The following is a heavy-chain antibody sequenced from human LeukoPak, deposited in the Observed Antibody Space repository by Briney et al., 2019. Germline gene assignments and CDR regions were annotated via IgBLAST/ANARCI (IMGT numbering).Heavy chain of an antibody. CDR3: ARDNPTLGDYGVHFWDY. CDR2: ISGSGGST. CDR1: GFTFSSYA. Sequence: GGSLRLSCAASGFTFSSYAMSWVRQAPGKGLEWVSAISGSGGSTYYADSVKGRFTISRDNAKNSLSLQMNSLRAEDTAVYYCARDNPTLGDYGVHFWDYWGQGTLVTVSS. V-gene: IGHV3-23*01. J-gene: IGHJ4*02. D-gene: IGHD3-3*02.